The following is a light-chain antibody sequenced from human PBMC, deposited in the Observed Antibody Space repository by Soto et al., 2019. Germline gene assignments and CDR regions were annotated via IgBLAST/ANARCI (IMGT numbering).Light chain of an antibody. CDR1: QSDSSSY. Sequence: EIVVTQSPGTLSLSPGERATLSCRASQSDSSSYLAWYQQKPGKAPRLLIYCASSRATGIPDRCSGSGSGTGATLSIRRLEPEGFAVYYCQEYGSSPRTFGQGTKVEIK. J-gene: IGKJ1*01. CDR3: QEYGSSPRT. CDR2: CAS. V-gene: IGKV3-20*01.